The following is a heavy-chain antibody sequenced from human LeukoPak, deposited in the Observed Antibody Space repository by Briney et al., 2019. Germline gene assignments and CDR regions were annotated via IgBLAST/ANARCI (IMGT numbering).Heavy chain of an antibody. J-gene: IGHJ4*02. CDR2: ISSSSPYI. CDR3: ARDVLDAFDYYDSSGYPGTDY. Sequence: PGGSLRLSCAASGFTFSDYSMNWVRQAPGKGLEWVASISSSSPYIYYTDSVKGRFTISRDNAKNSLYLQMNSLRAEDTAVYYCARDVLDAFDYYDSSGYPGTDYWGQGTLVTVSS. V-gene: IGHV3-21*01. D-gene: IGHD3-22*01. CDR1: GFTFSDYS.